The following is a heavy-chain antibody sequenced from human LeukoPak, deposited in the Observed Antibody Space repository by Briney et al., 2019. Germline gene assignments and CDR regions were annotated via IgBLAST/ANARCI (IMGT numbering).Heavy chain of an antibody. J-gene: IGHJ5*02. D-gene: IGHD1-26*01. CDR3: ARDGVLGATIEYNWFDP. Sequence: SETLSLTCTVSGGSISSYYWSWIRQPPGKGLEWIGYIYYSGSTNYNPSLKSRVTISVDTSKNQFSLKLSSVTAADTAVYYCARDGVLGATIEYNWFDPWGQGTLVTVSS. V-gene: IGHV4-59*01. CDR2: IYYSGST. CDR1: GGSISSYY.